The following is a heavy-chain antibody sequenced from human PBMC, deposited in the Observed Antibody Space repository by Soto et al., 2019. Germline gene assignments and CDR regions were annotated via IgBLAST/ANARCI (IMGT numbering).Heavy chain of an antibody. D-gene: IGHD6-13*01. V-gene: IGHV6-1*01. Sequence: SLTLSLTCAISGDSVSSNSAAWNWIRRSPSRGLEWLGRTYYRSKWYKDYAVSVKSRITNNPDTSKKKFSLQLNSVAPEDTAVYYCARDPGSIAAAGIRYFEDYYYCMDVWGQGTTVTVSS. CDR1: GDSVSSNSAA. CDR3: ARDPGSIAAAGIRYFEDYYYCMDV. J-gene: IGHJ6*02. CDR2: TYYRSKWYK.